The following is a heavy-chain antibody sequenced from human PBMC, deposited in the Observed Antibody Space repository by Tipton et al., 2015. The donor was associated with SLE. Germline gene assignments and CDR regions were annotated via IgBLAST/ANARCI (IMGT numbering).Heavy chain of an antibody. CDR3: AKQRVIRGRDFDY. V-gene: IGHV3-30*02. J-gene: IGHJ4*02. D-gene: IGHD3-16*02. Sequence: SLRLSCAASGFTLSNYGMHWVRQAPGKGLEWVAFIGYDGTNKYYADSVKGRFTISRDNSKSTLNLQMNSLRVEDTAVYYCAKQRVIRGRDFDYWGRGTLVTVSS. CDR1: GFTLSNYG. CDR2: IGYDGTNK.